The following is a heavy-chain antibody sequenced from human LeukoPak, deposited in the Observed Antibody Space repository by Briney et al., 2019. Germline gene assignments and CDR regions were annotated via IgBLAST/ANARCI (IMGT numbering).Heavy chain of an antibody. D-gene: IGHD1-26*01. J-gene: IGHJ4*02. V-gene: IGHV1-24*01. Sequence: GASVKVSCKVSGYTLTELSMHWVRQAPGKGLEWMGGFDPEDGETIYAQKFQGRVTMTEDTSTDTAYMELSSLRSEDSAVYYCATASPPGATKPPDLDYWGQGTLVTVSS. CDR2: FDPEDGET. CDR3: ATASPPGATKPPDLDY. CDR1: GYTLTELS.